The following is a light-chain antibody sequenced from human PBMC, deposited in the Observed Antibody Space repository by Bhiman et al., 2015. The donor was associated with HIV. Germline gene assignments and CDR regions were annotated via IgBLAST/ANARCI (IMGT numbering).Light chain of an antibody. V-gene: IGLV1-40*01. CDR3: SSLAGNMDLK. J-gene: IGLJ3*02. CDR2: GNN. CDR1: SSNIGADYR. Sequence: QSVLTQPPSVSGAPGQRVTISCIGSSSNIGADYRVHWYQQLPGTAPKLLIFGNNERPSGVPDRFSGSKSGTSASLAITGLQAEDEADYYCSSLAGNMDLKFGGGTKLTVL.